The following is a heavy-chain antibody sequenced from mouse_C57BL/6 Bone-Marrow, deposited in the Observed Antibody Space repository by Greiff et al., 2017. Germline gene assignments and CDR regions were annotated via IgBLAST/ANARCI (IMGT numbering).Heavy chain of an antibody. V-gene: IGHV1-81*01. CDR2: IYPRSGNT. CDR3: ARPHYGSSPAWFAY. CDR1: GYTFTSYG. J-gene: IGHJ3*01. Sequence: QVQLQQPGAELVKPGASVKLSCKASGYTFTSYGISWVKQRTGQGLEWIGEIYPRSGNTYYNEKFKGKATLTADKSSSTAYMELRSLTSEDSAVYFCARPHYGSSPAWFAYWGQGTLVTVSA. D-gene: IGHD1-1*01.